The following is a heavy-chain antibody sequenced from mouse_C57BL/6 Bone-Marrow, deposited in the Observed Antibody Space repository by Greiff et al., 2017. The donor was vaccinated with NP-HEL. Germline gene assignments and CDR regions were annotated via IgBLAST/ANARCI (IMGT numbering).Heavy chain of an antibody. Sequence: EVKLQQSGPELVKPGASVKISCKASGYSFTDYNMNWVKQSNGKSLEWIGVINPNYGTTSYNQKFKGKATLTVDQSSSTAYMQLTSLTSEDSAVYYCARTGYYGSSPWFAYWGQGTLVTVSA. CDR1: GYSFTDYN. CDR2: INPNYGTT. J-gene: IGHJ3*01. V-gene: IGHV1-39*01. CDR3: ARTGYYGSSPWFAY. D-gene: IGHD1-1*01.